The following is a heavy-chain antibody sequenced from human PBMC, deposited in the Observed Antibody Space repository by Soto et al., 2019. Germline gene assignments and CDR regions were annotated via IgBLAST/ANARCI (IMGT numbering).Heavy chain of an antibody. CDR2: IYYTGST. Sequence: SETLSLTCIVSGDSISDTSHYWGWIRQPPGKGLEWIGSIYYTGSTYYNSSLKSRVTISIGTSKINFSLKLNSVTAADTAVYYCARRCYGAYFDYWGRGTLVTVSS. D-gene: IGHD2-21*01. CDR1: GDSISDTSHY. CDR3: ARRCYGAYFDY. J-gene: IGHJ4*02. V-gene: IGHV4-39*02.